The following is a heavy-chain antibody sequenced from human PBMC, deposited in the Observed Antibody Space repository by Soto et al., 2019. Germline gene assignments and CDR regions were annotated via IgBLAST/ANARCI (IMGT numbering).Heavy chain of an antibody. V-gene: IGHV5-51*01. Sequence: GESLKISCEASGYSFTSYWIGWVRQMPGKGLEWMGIIYPGDSDTRYSPSFQGQVTISADKSLSTAYLEWRSLKASDTAMYYCARSGGSYPTDYWGQGTPVTVSS. D-gene: IGHD1-26*01. CDR3: ARSGGSYPTDY. CDR2: IYPGDSDT. CDR1: GYSFTSYW. J-gene: IGHJ4*02.